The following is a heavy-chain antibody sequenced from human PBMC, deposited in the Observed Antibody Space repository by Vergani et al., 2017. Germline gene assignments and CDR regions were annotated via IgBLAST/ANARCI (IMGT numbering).Heavy chain of an antibody. J-gene: IGHJ5*02. Sequence: QVQLVQSGAEVKKPGASVKVSCKASGYTFTSYDINWVRQATGQGLEWMGWMNPNSGNTGYAQKFQGRVTISRDNSKSTMYLQMNSLRDEDTGLYYCARDLRLLYNRFDPWGQGTLVTVSS. CDR1: GYTFTSYD. V-gene: IGHV1-8*03. CDR3: ARDLRLLYNRFDP. CDR2: MNPNSGNT. D-gene: IGHD1-14*01.